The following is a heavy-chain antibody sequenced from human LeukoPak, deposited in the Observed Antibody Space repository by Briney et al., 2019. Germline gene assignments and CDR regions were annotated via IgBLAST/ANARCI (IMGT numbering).Heavy chain of an antibody. Sequence: GGSLRLSCAASGFTFSRYWMHWVRQAPGKGLVWVSRIDTDGSDRGYAESVKGRFTISRDNTKNTLYLQMDSLRVEDTAVYYCARGGFIVGANQYFQWWGQGTRVIVSS. CDR1: GFTFSRYW. V-gene: IGHV3-74*01. CDR3: ARGGFIVGANQYFQW. D-gene: IGHD3-16*02. CDR2: IDTDGSDR. J-gene: IGHJ4*02.